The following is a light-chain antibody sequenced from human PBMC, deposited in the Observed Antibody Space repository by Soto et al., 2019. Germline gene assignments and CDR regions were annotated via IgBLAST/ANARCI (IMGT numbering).Light chain of an antibody. CDR3: QTWGTDIVV. J-gene: IGLJ2*01. CDR1: SGHNSYA. CDR2: VSSDGSH. V-gene: IGLV4-69*01. Sequence: QLVLTQSPSASASLGASVKLTCTLSSGHNSYAIAWHQQQPEKGPRYLMKVSSDGSHNKGDGVPDRFSGSSSGAQRYLTISSLQSEDEADYYCQTWGTDIVVFGGGTKLTVL.